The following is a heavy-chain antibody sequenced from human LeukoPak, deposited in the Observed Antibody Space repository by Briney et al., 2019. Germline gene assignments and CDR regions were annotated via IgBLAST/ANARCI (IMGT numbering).Heavy chain of an antibody. CDR1: GFTFSSYG. CDR2: ISYDGSIK. J-gene: IGHJ4*02. V-gene: IGHV3-30*18. CDR3: AKDPFLPEMATIEASSHFLEY. Sequence: GGSLRLSCAASGFTFSSYGMHWVRQAPGKGLEWVAVISYDGSIKYYADSVKGRFTISRDNSKNTLYLQMNSLRAEDTAVYYCAKDPFLPEMATIEASSHFLEYWGQGTLVTVSS. D-gene: IGHD5-24*01.